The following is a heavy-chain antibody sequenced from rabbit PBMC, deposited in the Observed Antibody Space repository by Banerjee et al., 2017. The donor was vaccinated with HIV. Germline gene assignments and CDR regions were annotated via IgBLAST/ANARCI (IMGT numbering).Heavy chain of an antibody. Sequence: GGDLVKPEGSLTLTCTASGFSFSSSYWICWVRQAPGKGLEWIACIYGGSSGDTYYASWAKGRFTISKTSSTTVTLQMTSLTAADTATYFCARDLAGVIGWNFNFWGPGPLVTVS. J-gene: IGHJ4*01. CDR3: ARDLAGVIGWNFNF. V-gene: IGHV1S45*01. CDR1: GFSFSSSYW. CDR2: IYGGSSGDT. D-gene: IGHD4-1*01.